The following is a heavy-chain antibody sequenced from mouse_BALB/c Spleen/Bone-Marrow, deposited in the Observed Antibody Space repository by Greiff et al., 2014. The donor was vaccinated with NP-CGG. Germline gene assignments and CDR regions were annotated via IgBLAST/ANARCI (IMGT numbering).Heavy chain of an antibody. CDR3: TGYGNYFDY. CDR2: IYPSDSYT. J-gene: IGHJ2*01. D-gene: IGHD2-1*01. CDR1: GYTFTNYW. V-gene: IGHV1-69*02. Sequence: QVQLQQSGAELVRPGASVKLSYKASGYTFTNYWINWVKQRPGQGLEWIGNIYPSDSYTTYNQNFKDKATLTVDKSSSTAYMQLSSPTSEDSAVYYCTGYGNYFDYWGQGTTLTVSS.